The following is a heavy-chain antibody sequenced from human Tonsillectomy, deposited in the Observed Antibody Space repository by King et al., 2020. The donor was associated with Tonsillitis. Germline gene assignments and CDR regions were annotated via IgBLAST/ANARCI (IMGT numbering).Heavy chain of an antibody. Sequence: VQLVESGGGLVQPGGSLRLSCAASGFTVGTNYMNWVRQAPGKGLEWVSIIYSGGSTYYADSVKGRFTISRDSSNNTLYLQMNSLRAEDTAVYYCARGSSWKVDYWGQGTLVTVSS. D-gene: IGHD6-13*01. V-gene: IGHV3-66*01. CDR1: GFTVGTNY. CDR3: ARGSSWKVDY. CDR2: IYSGGST. J-gene: IGHJ4*02.